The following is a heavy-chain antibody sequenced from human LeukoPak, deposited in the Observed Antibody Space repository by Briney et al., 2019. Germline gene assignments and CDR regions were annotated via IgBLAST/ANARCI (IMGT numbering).Heavy chain of an antibody. CDR3: AKDIATSSGFDY. CDR1: GFTFDDYA. J-gene: IGHJ4*02. V-gene: IGHV3-43*02. CDR2: ISGDGGST. D-gene: IGHD6-19*01. Sequence: PGGSLRLSCAAAGFTFDDYAMRWVGQAPGKGVEVVSLISGDGGSTYYADSVKGRFTISTDNSKNSLYLQMNSLRTEDTALYYCAKDIATSSGFDYWGQGTLVTVSS.